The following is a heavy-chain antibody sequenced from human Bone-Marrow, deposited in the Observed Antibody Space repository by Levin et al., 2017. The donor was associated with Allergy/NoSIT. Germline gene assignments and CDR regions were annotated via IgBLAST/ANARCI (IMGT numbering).Heavy chain of an antibody. D-gene: IGHD3-10*01. V-gene: IGHV5-51*01. J-gene: IGHJ6*02. CDR1: GYTFRSYW. CDR3: ARIKGSGSPGDEFYYYGMDV. Sequence: GGSLRLSCKGSGYTFRSYWVGWVRQMPGKGLEWMAIIYPGDSDARYSPPFEGQVTVSADRSTSTVSLEWSSLKASDSAIYYCARIKGSGSPGDEFYYYGMDVWGHGTKVTVSS. CDR2: IYPGDSDA.